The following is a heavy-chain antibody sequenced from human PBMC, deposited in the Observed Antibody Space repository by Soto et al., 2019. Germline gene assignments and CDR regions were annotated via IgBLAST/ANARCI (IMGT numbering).Heavy chain of an antibody. Sequence: QVHLQESGPGLVKPSGTLSLTCAVSGGSITTNWWSWVRQPPGKGLEWIGEIYHSGTTNYHPSLRGRVAISVDKSSNQFSLNLQSVTAADSASYYCARHIAERRTTGFDYCGQGNLVTGSS. J-gene: IGHJ4*02. CDR2: IYHSGTT. V-gene: IGHV4-4*02. CDR3: ARHIAERRTTGFDY. CDR1: GGSITTNW. D-gene: IGHD6-13*01.